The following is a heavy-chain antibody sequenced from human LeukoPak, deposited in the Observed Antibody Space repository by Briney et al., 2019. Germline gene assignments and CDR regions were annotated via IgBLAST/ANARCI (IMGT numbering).Heavy chain of an antibody. J-gene: IGHJ4*02. CDR1: SGSLSSYY. V-gene: IGHV4-4*07. Sequence: PSETLSLTCTVSSGSLSSYYWSWIRQPAGKGLEWIGRIYTSGSTNYNPSLKSRVTISVDTSKNQFSLKLTSVTAADTAVYYCAREGWNDQMGYWGQGTLVTVSS. CDR3: AREGWNDQMGY. D-gene: IGHD1-1*01. CDR2: IYTSGST.